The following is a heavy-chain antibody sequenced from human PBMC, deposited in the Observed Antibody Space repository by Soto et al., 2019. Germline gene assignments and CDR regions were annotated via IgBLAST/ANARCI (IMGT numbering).Heavy chain of an antibody. CDR2: ISAYNGNT. CDR3: ASECTVWPAHTGIDP. CDR1: GYTVTSYG. J-gene: IGHJ5*02. V-gene: IGHV1-18*01. Sequence: ASVKVACKASGYTVTSYGISLVRQAPGQGLEWMGWISAYNGNTNYAQKLQGRVTMTTDTSTSTAYMELRSLRSDDTAVYYCASECTVWPAHTGIDPRGQRTPVPVSS. D-gene: IGHD4-17*01.